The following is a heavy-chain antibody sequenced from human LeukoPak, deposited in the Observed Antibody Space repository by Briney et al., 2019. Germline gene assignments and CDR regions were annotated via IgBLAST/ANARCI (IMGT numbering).Heavy chain of an antibody. J-gene: IGHJ4*02. V-gene: IGHV3-23*01. D-gene: IGHD3/OR15-3a*01. CDR2: ISGSGGST. Sequence: GGSLRLSCAASGFTFSSYAVSWVRQAPGKGLEWVSAISGSGGSTYYADSVKGRFTISRDNSKNTLYLQMNSLRAEDTAVYYCAKHFCTGLDCSLFDSWGQGTLVTVSS. CDR3: AKHFCTGLDCSLFDS. CDR1: GFTFSSYA.